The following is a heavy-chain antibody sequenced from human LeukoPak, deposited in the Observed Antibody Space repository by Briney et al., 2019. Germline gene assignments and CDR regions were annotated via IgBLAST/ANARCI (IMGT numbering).Heavy chain of an antibody. Sequence: GRSLRLSCAASGFTFSSYAMHWVRQAPGKGLEWVAVISYDGSNKYYADSVKGRFTISRDNSKNTLYLQLNTLKGGNTAVNSVPRGKMLLMVSASTLDYWGQGTLVTVSS. J-gene: IGHJ4*02. CDR1: GFTFSSYA. CDR3: PRGKMLLMVSASTLDY. D-gene: IGHD2-15*01. CDR2: ISYDGSNK. V-gene: IGHV3-30-3*01.